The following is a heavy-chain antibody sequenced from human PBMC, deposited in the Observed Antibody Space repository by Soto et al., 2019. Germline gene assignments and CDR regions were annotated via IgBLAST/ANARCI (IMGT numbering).Heavy chain of an antibody. D-gene: IGHD3-10*01. Sequence: GGSLRLSCAVSGCIFSDHYMDWVRQAPGKGLEWVGRSGNKPNSYITEYAASVKDRFTISRDDSKNSLYLHMDSLKTEDTAVNYCARDSRSGFGGAAGSSDFRGQGTMLTVSS. V-gene: IGHV3-72*01. CDR3: ARDSRSGFGGAAGSSDF. J-gene: IGHJ4*03. CDR2: SGNKPNSYIT. CDR1: GCIFSDHY.